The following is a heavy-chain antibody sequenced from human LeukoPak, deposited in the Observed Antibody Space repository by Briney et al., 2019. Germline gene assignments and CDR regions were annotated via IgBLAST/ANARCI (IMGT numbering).Heavy chain of an antibody. CDR2: MNPNSGNT. V-gene: IGHV1-8*01. Sequence: ASVKVSCKASGYTFTSYDINWVRQATGQGLEWMGWMNPNSGNTGYAQKFQGRVTMTRNTSISTAYMELSSLRTEDTALYYCAKDRGGYDSYYFDYWGQGTLVTVSS. D-gene: IGHD5-12*01. CDR1: GYTFTSYD. CDR3: AKDRGGYDSYYFDY. J-gene: IGHJ4*02.